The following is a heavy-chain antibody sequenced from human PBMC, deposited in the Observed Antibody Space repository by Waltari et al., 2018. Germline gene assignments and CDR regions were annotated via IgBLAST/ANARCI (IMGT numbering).Heavy chain of an antibody. Sequence: QVQLQQWGAGLLKPSETLSLTCAVYGGSFSGYYWSWIRQPPGQGLEWIGEINHSGSTNYNPSLKSRVTISVDTSKNQFSLKLSSVTAADTAVYYCARFRPPTYYYDSSGPKGWFDPWGQGTLVTVSS. CDR1: GGSFSGYY. CDR2: INHSGST. J-gene: IGHJ5*02. CDR3: ARFRPPTYYYDSSGPKGWFDP. V-gene: IGHV4-34*01. D-gene: IGHD3-22*01.